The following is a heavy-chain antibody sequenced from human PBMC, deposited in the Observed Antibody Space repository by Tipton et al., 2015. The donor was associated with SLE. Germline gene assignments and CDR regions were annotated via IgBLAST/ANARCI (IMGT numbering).Heavy chain of an antibody. CDR1: GGSISSSSYY. CDR3: ARVLWGSSSVDV. D-gene: IGHD6-6*01. J-gene: IGHJ6*04. CDR2: IYYSGST. V-gene: IGHV4-39*07. Sequence: TLSLTCTVSGGSISSSSYYWGWIRQPPGKGLEWIGSIYYSGSTNYNPSLKSRVTISVDTSKNQFSLKLSSVTAADTAVYYCARVLWGSSSVDVWGKGTTVTVSS.